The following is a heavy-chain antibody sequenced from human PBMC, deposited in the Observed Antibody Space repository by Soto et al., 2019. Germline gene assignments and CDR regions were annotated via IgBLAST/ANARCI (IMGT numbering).Heavy chain of an antibody. D-gene: IGHD1-26*01. CDR3: AREKEPPDGMDV. Sequence: QVQLVESGGGVVQPGRSLRLSCAASGFTFSSYAMHWVRQAPGKGLEWVAVISYDGSNKYYADSVKGRFTISRDNSKNTLYLQMNSLRAEDTAVYYWAREKEPPDGMDVWGQGTTVTVSS. J-gene: IGHJ6*02. CDR2: ISYDGSNK. CDR1: GFTFSSYA. V-gene: IGHV3-30-3*01.